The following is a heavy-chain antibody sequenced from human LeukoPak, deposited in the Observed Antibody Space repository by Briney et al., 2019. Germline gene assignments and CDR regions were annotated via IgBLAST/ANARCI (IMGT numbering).Heavy chain of an antibody. J-gene: IGHJ5*02. CDR2: ISSSSSSI. CDR3: ARKSDYDSSGYHNWFDL. D-gene: IGHD3-22*01. V-gene: IGHV3-48*02. CDR1: GFTFSSYS. Sequence: PGGSLRLSCAASGFTFSSYSMNWVRQAPGKGLEWVAYISSSSSSIYYADSVKGRFTISRDNAKNSLYLQMNRLRDEDTAVYYCARKSDYDSSGYHNWFDLWGQGTLVTVSS.